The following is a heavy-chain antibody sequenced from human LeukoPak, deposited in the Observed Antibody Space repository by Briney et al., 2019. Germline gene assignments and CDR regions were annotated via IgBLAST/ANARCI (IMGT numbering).Heavy chain of an antibody. D-gene: IGHD3-22*01. CDR1: GGSFSGYY. V-gene: IGHV4-34*01. Sequence: PSETLSLTCAVYGGSFSGYYWSWIRQPPGKGLEWIGEINHSGSTNYNPSLKSRVTISVDTSKNQFSLKLRSVTAADTAVYYCASRSEYYYDSSGYAWGQGTLVTVSS. J-gene: IGHJ5*02. CDR2: INHSGST. CDR3: ASRSEYYYDSSGYA.